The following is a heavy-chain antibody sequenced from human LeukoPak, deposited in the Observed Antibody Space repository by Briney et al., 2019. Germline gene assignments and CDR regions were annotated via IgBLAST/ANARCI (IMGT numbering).Heavy chain of an antibody. J-gene: IGHJ3*01. Sequence: GGSLRLSCAASGFTFRIYAMTWVRQTPGKGPQWVSAIGASGATFYADSVKGRFTISRDNSRNTLYLQMNSLRTEDTALYYCAKNYHDNTACFSWAFDVWGQGTMVTLSS. V-gene: IGHV3-23*01. CDR2: IGASGAT. CDR1: GFTFRIYA. CDR3: AKNYHDNTACFSWAFDV. D-gene: IGHD3-22*01.